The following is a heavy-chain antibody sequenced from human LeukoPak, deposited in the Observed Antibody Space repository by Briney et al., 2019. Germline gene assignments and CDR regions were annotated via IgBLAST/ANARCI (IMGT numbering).Heavy chain of an antibody. D-gene: IGHD3-10*01. CDR2: IKQDGSEK. CDR1: GFNFSNYW. V-gene: IGHV3-7*01. CDR3: ARWATSYDF. Sequence: GGSLRLSCAASGFNFSNYWMSWVRQAPGKGLEWVANIKQDGSEKYYVDSVTGRFTISRDNAKNSLYLQMNSLRAEDTAVYYCARWATSYDFWGQGTLVTVSS. J-gene: IGHJ4*02.